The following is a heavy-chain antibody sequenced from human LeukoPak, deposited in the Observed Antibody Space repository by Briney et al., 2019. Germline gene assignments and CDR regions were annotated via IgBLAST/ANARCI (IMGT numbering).Heavy chain of an antibody. D-gene: IGHD5-18*01. Sequence: SETLSLTCTVSGGSISSYYWSWIRQPPGKGLEWIGYIYSTGSTNYNPSLKSQVTISVDTSKNHFSLKLRSVTAADTAVYYCVKRRYIQDYFDLWGRGILVSVSS. J-gene: IGHJ2*01. CDR3: VKRRYIQDYFDL. CDR2: IYSTGST. CDR1: GGSISSYY. V-gene: IGHV4-59*08.